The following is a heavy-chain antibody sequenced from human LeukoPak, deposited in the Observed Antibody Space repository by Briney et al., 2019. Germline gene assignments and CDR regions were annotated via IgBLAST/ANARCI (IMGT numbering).Heavy chain of an antibody. J-gene: IGHJ6*03. D-gene: IGHD3-9*01. CDR2: MKQDGREK. Sequence: GGSLRLSCAASGFTFSTFWMTWVRQAPGKGLEWVANMKQDGREKSYVDSVKGRFTISRDNAKNSLYLQMNSLRAEDTAVYYCAKDGGEYYDILTGYYPRLYYMDVWGKGTTVTISS. V-gene: IGHV3-7*04. CDR1: GFTFSTFW. CDR3: AKDGGEYYDILTGYYPRLYYMDV.